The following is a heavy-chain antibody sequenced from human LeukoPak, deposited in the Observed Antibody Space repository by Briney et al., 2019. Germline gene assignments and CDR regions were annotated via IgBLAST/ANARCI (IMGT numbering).Heavy chain of an antibody. CDR1: GGSISSGDYY. J-gene: IGHJ4*02. CDR3: ASVLRFLEWLLFDY. D-gene: IGHD3-3*01. V-gene: IGHV4-30-4*08. CDR2: IYYSGGT. Sequence: PSQTLSLTCTVSGGSISSGDYYWRWLRQPPGTGLEWIGYIYYSGGTYYNPSLKSRVTISVDTSKNQFSLKLSSVTAADTAVYYCASVLRFLEWLLFDYWGQGTLVTVSS.